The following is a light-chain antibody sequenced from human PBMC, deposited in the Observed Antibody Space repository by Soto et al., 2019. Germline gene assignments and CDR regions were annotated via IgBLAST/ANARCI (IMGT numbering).Light chain of an antibody. CDR1: QSLSSY. CDR3: QQRTNWPLT. J-gene: IGKJ4*01. V-gene: IGKV3-11*01. Sequence: EVVLTQSPATLSLSPGERATLSCRASQSLSSYLAWYQQKPGQAPRLLIYDASNKATGIPARFSGSESGTDFTLTISSLEPEDFAIYYCQQRTNWPLTFGGGTKVEIK. CDR2: DAS.